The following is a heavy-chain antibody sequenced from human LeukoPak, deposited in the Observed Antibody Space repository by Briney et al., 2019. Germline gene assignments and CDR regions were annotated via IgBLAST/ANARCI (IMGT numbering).Heavy chain of an antibody. CDR1: GYIFTGYY. J-gene: IGHJ4*02. Sequence: ASVKVSCKASGYIFTGYYMHWVRQAPGQGLEWMGWINPNRGDTNYAQKFQGRVTMTRDTSINTAYMELSRLRSDDTAVYFCARDPGDPATEAYGSWVGYWGQGTLVTVSS. D-gene: IGHD2-15*01. CDR3: ARDPGDPATEAYGSWVGY. V-gene: IGHV1-2*02. CDR2: INPNRGDT.